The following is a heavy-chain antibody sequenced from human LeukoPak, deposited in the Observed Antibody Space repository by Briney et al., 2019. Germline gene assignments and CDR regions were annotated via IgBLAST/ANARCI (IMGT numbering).Heavy chain of an antibody. Sequence: GESLKISCKGSGYSFTNYWIAWVRQMPEKGLEWMGVIYPGDSDARYSPSFQGQVTISADKSISTAYLQWSSLKASDTAMYYCASRSQTGAFDIWGQGTLVTVSS. V-gene: IGHV5-51*01. J-gene: IGHJ3*02. CDR3: ASRSQTGAFDI. CDR1: GYSFTNYW. CDR2: IYPGDSDA. D-gene: IGHD2-15*01.